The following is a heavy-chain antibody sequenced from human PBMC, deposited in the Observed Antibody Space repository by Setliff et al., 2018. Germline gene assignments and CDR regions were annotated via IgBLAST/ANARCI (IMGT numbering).Heavy chain of an antibody. J-gene: IGHJ5*02. D-gene: IGHD3-10*02. CDR3: ARGNDVRFDP. CDR1: GASLSSGTYY. V-gene: IGHV4-61*03. CDR2: IFYSGDT. Sequence: SETLSLTCTVSGASLSSGTYYWGWIRQPPGKGLEWIGFIFYSGDTKSNPSLKGRATMSVDTSKNHFSLTLNSVTAADTAVYFCARGNDVRFDPWGQGTLVTVSS.